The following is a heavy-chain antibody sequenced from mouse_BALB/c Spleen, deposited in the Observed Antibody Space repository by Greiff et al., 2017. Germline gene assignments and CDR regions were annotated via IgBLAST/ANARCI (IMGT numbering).Heavy chain of an antibody. CDR2: IRNKANGYTT. V-gene: IGHV7-3*02. CDR1: GFTFTDYY. Sequence: EVKVEESGGGLVQPGGSLRLSCATSGFTFTDYYMSWVRQPPGKALEWLGFIRNKANGYTTEYSASVKGRFTISRDNSQSILYLQMNTLRAEDSATYYCARDSYYAMDYWGQGTSVTVSS. CDR3: ARDSYYAMDY. J-gene: IGHJ4*01.